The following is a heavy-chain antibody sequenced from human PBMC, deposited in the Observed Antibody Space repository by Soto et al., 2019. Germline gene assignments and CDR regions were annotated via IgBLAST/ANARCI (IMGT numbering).Heavy chain of an antibody. CDR3: AKGSYYDASSSFDRRGIYSRYFGLDV. D-gene: IGHD3-22*01. V-gene: IGHV1-69*13. J-gene: IGHJ6*02. CDR2: IIPNVDAA. Sequence: ASVKVSCKASGDTFNNYAISWVRQAPGQGLEWVGGIIPNVDAANSAQKFQGRVTITADESTSTAYTELSRLRSDDTAVYYCAKGSYYDASSSFDRRGIYSRYFGLDVWGQGTPVTVS. CDR1: GDTFNNYA.